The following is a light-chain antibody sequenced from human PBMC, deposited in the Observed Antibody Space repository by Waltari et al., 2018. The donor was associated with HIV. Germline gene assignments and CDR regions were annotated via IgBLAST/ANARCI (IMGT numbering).Light chain of an antibody. CDR3: QSYDRSLSGGV. V-gene: IGLV1-40*01. Sequence: QSVLTQPPSVSGAPGQTVTISCTGSRSNIGAGYDIHWYQHLPGRAPKLLIYGDPNRPSGFPDRCSGSQSGTSASLVITGLQAEDEADYYCQSYDRSLSGGVFGGGTRLTVL. CDR2: GDP. J-gene: IGLJ7*01. CDR1: RSNIGAGYD.